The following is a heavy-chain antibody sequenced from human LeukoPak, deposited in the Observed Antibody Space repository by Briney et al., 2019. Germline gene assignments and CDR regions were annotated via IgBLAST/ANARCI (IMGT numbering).Heavy chain of an antibody. J-gene: IGHJ4*02. CDR1: GFTFSSYG. Sequence: PGGSLRLSCAASGFTFSSYGMHWVRQAPGKGLEWVAFIRYDGSNKDYADSVKGRFTISRDNSKNTLYLQMNSLRAEDTAVYYCAKDARDRLRFLEWSSFDYWGQGTLVTVSS. CDR3: AKDARDRLRFLEWSSFDY. CDR2: IRYDGSNK. V-gene: IGHV3-30*02. D-gene: IGHD3-3*01.